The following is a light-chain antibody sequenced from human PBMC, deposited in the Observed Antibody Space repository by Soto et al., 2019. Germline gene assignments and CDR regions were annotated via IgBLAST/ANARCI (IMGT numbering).Light chain of an antibody. CDR3: QQYNKWPLA. J-gene: IGKJ1*01. Sequence: EIVMTQSPATLSVSPGERATLSCRASQSVSSNLSWYQQKPGQAPRLLIYGASTRATAIPARCSGSGSGTEFTLTISSLQPEDVAVYYCQQYNKWPLAFGQGTKVEIK. CDR1: QSVSSN. V-gene: IGKV3-15*01. CDR2: GAS.